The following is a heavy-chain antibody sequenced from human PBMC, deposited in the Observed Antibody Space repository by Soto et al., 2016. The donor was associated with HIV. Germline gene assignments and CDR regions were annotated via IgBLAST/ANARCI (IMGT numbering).Heavy chain of an antibody. J-gene: IGHJ4*02. CDR2: LMVLLLT. CDR1: GFTFRNYA. Sequence: EVQLLESGGGLVQPGGSLRLSCAASGFTFRNYAMKWVRQAPGKGWSGSQLLMVLLLTHTTQTTVKGRFTISRDNSKNTLCLQMNSLRAGDTAIYYCASWISNHFDYWGQGTLVTVSS. V-gene: IGHV3-23*01. D-gene: IGHD1-1*01. CDR3: ASWISNHFDY.